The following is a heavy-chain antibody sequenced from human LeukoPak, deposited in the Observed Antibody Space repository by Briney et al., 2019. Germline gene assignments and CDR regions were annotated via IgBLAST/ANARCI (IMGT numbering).Heavy chain of an antibody. CDR3: ARVSDDYVWGTVDY. Sequence: GGSLRLSCAASGLTVSSNYMSWVRQAPGKGLEWVAVIWYDGSNKYYADSVKGRFTISRDNSKNTLYLQMDSLRVEDTAVYYCARVSDDYVWGTVDYWGQGTLVTVSS. J-gene: IGHJ4*02. D-gene: IGHD3-16*01. V-gene: IGHV3-33*08. CDR2: IWYDGSNK. CDR1: GLTVSSNY.